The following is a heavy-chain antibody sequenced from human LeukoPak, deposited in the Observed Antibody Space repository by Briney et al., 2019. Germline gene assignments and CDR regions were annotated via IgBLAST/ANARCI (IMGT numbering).Heavy chain of an antibody. CDR3: ARAPYIAARPYYFDY. CDR1: GFTFSDYY. D-gene: IGHD6-6*01. V-gene: IGHV3-11*04. Sequence: GGSLRLSCAASGFTFSDYYMSWIRQAPGKGLEWVSYISSSGSTIYYADSVKGRFTISRDNAKNSLYLQMNSLRAEDTAVYYCARAPYIAARPYYFDYWGQGTLVTLSS. J-gene: IGHJ4*02. CDR2: ISSSGSTI.